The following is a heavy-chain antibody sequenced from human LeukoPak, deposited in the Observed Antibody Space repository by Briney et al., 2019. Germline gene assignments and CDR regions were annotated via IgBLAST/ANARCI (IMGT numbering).Heavy chain of an antibody. J-gene: IGHJ4*02. CDR3: ARGDTTYYYDCSGYFDY. CDR2: ISAYNGNT. V-gene: IGHV1-18*01. D-gene: IGHD3-22*01. Sequence: GASVKVSCKASGYTFTSNSISWVRQAPGQGLEWMGWISAYNGNTNYAQKLQGRVTMTTDTSTSTAYMELRSLRSDDTAVYYCARGDTTYYYDCSGYFDYWGQGTLVTVSS. CDR1: GYTFTSNS.